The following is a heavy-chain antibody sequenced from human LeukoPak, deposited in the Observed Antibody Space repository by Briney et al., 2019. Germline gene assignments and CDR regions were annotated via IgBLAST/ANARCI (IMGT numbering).Heavy chain of an antibody. V-gene: IGHV4-59*08. CDR2: IYYSGST. D-gene: IGHD4-17*01. CDR3: ARGMTTGPDP. Sequence: PSETLSLTCTVSGGSISSYSWSWIRQPPGKGLEWIGYIYYSGSTNYNPSFKSRLTISVDTSKNQFSLKLSSVTAADTAVYYCARGMTTGPDPWGQGTLVTVSS. J-gene: IGHJ5*02. CDR1: GGSISSYS.